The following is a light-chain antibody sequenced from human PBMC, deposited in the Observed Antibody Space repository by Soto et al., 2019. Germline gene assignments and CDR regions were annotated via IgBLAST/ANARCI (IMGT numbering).Light chain of an antibody. Sequence: QSALTQPPSASGSPGQSVTISCTGTSSDIGGYDYVSWFQHHPGRAPKLMIYELTKRPSGVPERFSGSRSGNTASLTVSGLQAEDEADYYCSSYAGSNNVIFGGGTKLTVL. V-gene: IGLV2-8*01. CDR2: ELT. CDR1: SSDIGGYDY. J-gene: IGLJ2*01. CDR3: SSYAGSNNVI.